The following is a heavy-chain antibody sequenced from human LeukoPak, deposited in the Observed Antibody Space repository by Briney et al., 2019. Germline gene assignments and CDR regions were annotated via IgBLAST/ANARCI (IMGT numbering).Heavy chain of an antibody. CDR3: ARLHYDVLTGPFDY. V-gene: IGHV3-66*04. CDR2: IYSGGAT. CDR1: GITVNTNY. Sequence: GGSLRLSCAASGITVNTNYMSWVRQAPGKGLEWVSIIYSGGATFYADSVKGRFTISRESSKNTLWLQMNSLRAEDTAVYYCARLHYDVLTGPFDYWGQGTLVTVSS. J-gene: IGHJ4*02. D-gene: IGHD3-9*01.